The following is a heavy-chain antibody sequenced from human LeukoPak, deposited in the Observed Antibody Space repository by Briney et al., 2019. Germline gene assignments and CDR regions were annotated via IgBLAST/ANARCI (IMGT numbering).Heavy chain of an antibody. V-gene: IGHV1-69*04. CDR2: IIPILGIA. CDR3: ARVHCGGDCYYDY. CDR1: GGTFSSYA. D-gene: IGHD2-21*02. Sequence: GSSVKVSCKASGGTFSSYAISWVRQAPGQGLEWMGRIIPILGIANYAQKFQGRVTITADKSTSTAYMELSSLRSEDTAVYYCARVHCGGDCYYDYWGQGTLVTVSS. J-gene: IGHJ4*02.